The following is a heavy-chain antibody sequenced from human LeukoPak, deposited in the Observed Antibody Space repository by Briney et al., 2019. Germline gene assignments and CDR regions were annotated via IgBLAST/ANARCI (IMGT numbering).Heavy chain of an antibody. CDR1: GGSISSYY. J-gene: IGHJ6*02. Sequence: SETLSLTCTVPGGSISSYYWSWIRQPPGKGLEWIGYIYYSGSTNYNPSLKSRVTISVDTSKNQFSLKLSSVTAADTAVYYCARSSLAVAGRYYYYYGMDVWGQGTTVTVSS. V-gene: IGHV4-59*01. D-gene: IGHD6-19*01. CDR2: IYYSGST. CDR3: ARSSLAVAGRYYYYYGMDV.